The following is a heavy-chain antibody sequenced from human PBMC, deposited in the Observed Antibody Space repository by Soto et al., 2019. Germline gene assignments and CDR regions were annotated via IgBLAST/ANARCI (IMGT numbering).Heavy chain of an antibody. J-gene: IGHJ4*02. D-gene: IGHD3-10*01. CDR3: ARDLCSGELLGYGVDY. Sequence: QITLKESGPPLVKPTQTLTLTCTFSGFSLSTRGVGVGWIRQPPGKALEWLALFYWDDDKRYSPSLKRRLTTTKDTSKKQVVLTMTNSAPVDTATYYCARDLCSGELLGYGVDYWGQGILVTVSP. V-gene: IGHV2-5*02. CDR1: GFSLSTRGVG. CDR2: FYWDDDK.